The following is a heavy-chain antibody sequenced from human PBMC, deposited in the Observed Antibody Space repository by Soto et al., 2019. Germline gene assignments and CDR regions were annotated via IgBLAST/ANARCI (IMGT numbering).Heavy chain of an antibody. J-gene: IGHJ6*02. D-gene: IGHD3-10*01. CDR1: GFTFSSYS. Sequence: GGSLRLSCAASGFTFSSYSMNWVRQAPGKGLEWVSSISSSSSYIYYADSVKGRFTISRDNAKISLYLQMNSLRAEDTAVYYCARDKAIWFGELLGYYYYYYGMDVWGQGTTVTVSS. V-gene: IGHV3-21*01. CDR2: ISSSSSYI. CDR3: ARDKAIWFGELLGYYYYYYGMDV.